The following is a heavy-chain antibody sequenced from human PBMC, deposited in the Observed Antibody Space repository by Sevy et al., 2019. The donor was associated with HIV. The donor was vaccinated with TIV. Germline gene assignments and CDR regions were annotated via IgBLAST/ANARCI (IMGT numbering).Heavy chain of an antibody. CDR3: ARGPNWGSPFDY. CDR2: IYYSGST. CDR1: GVSISSYY. D-gene: IGHD7-27*01. Sequence: SETLSVTCTVSGVSISSYYWSWIRQPPGKGLEWIGYIYYSGSTNYNPSLKGRVTISVDTSKIQFSLKLSSVTAADTAVYYCARGPNWGSPFDYWGQGTLVTVSS. V-gene: IGHV4-59*01. J-gene: IGHJ4*02.